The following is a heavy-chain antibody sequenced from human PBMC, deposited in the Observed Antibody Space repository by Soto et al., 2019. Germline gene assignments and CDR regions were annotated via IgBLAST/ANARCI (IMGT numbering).Heavy chain of an antibody. J-gene: IGHJ4*02. CDR2: IFYSGTT. D-gene: IGHD6-19*01. V-gene: IGHV4-59*01. Sequence: QVQLQESGPGPVKPSETLSLTCSVSGVSITTYYWSWIRQAPGKGLEWIGFIFYSGTTNYNPSLQGRVSMSADTSKNQVFLNLTSVTAADTAVYYCAAGISVADLYFDRWGPGTLVTVSS. CDR3: AAGISVADLYFDR. CDR1: GVSITTYY.